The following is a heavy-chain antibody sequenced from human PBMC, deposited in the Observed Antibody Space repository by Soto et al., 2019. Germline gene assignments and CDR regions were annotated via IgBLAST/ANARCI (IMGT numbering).Heavy chain of an antibody. CDR1: GFTFNNYA. J-gene: IGHJ4*02. CDR2: ISDSGGRT. V-gene: IGHV3-23*01. CDR3: ARRGSGSYYDY. Sequence: GGSLRLSCGASGFTFNNYAMSWVRQAPGKGLEWVSGISDSGGRTYYADAVKGRFTISRDNSKNTVYLQMNSLRVEDTAVYYCARRGSGSYYDYWGQGTLVTVSS. D-gene: IGHD1-26*01.